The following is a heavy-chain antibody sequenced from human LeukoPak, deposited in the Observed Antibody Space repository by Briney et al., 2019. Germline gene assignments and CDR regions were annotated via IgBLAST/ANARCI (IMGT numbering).Heavy chain of an antibody. V-gene: IGHV3-48*04. D-gene: IGHD1-26*01. CDR3: VLAVDY. CDR1: GLTFSSYN. CDR2: ISSTSSTI. Sequence: GGSLRLSCAVSGLTFSSYNMHWVRQAPGKGLEWISYISSTSSTIYYADSVKGRLTISRDNAKNLLYLQMNSLRAEDTAVYYCVLAVDYWGQGTLVTVSS. J-gene: IGHJ4*02.